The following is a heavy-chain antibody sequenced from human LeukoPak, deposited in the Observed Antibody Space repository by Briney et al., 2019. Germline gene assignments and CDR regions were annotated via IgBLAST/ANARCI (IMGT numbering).Heavy chain of an antibody. D-gene: IGHD3-10*01. CDR3: PRGLYYYGSGSYYPLYYYYGMDV. J-gene: IGHJ6*02. Sequence: PSETLSLTCAVYDGSFSGYYWSWIRQPPGKGLEWIGEINHSGSTNYNPSLKSRVTISVDTSKNQFSLKLSSVTAADTAVYYCPRGLYYYGSGSYYPLYYYYGMDVWGQGTTVTVSS. CDR2: INHSGST. CDR1: DGSFSGYY. V-gene: IGHV4-34*01.